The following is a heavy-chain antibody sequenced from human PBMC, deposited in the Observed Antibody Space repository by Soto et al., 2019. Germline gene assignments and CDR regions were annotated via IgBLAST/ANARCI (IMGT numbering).Heavy chain of an antibody. D-gene: IGHD2-15*01. Sequence: RGDSLKISCKGSGYSFTNYWIGWLRQMPGKGLEWMGLIYPGDPQTRYSPSFQGQVTISSDNATSAAYLQWSSLKASDTAMYYCARLRLGSFDNGFDIWGQGTMVNVSS. CDR3: ARLRLGSFDNGFDI. V-gene: IGHV5-51*01. CDR2: IYPGDPQT. CDR1: GYSFTNYW. J-gene: IGHJ3*02.